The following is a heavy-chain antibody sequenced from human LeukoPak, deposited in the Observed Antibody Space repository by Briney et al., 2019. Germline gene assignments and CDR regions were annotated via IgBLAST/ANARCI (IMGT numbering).Heavy chain of an antibody. CDR2: ISSSGSTI. V-gene: IGHV3-48*03. CDR3: ARDVYDYVWGSYGLDY. D-gene: IGHD3-16*01. J-gene: IGHJ4*02. CDR1: GFTFSSYE. Sequence: TGGSLRLSCAASGFTFSSYEMNWVRQAPGKGLEWVSYISSSGSTIYYADSVKGRFTISRDNAKNSLYLQMNSLRAEDTAVYYCARDVYDYVWGSYGLDYWGQGTLVTVSS.